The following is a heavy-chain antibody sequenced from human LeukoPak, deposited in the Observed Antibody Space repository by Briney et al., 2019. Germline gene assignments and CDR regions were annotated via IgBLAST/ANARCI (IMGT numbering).Heavy chain of an antibody. Sequence: ASVKVSCKTSGYTFTGHYMHWVRQAPGQGLEWMGWINPNSGVTNYAQKFQGRVTMTRDTSISTANMELISLTSDDTAVYYCVRPRSPYSSTWPVDYWGQGTLVTVSS. D-gene: IGHD6-13*01. CDR1: GYTFTGHY. V-gene: IGHV1-2*02. J-gene: IGHJ4*02. CDR3: VRPRSPYSSTWPVDY. CDR2: INPNSGVT.